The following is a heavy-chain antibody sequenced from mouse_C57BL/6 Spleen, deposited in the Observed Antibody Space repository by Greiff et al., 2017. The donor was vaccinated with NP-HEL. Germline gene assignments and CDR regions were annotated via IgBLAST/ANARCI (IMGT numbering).Heavy chain of an antibody. J-gene: IGHJ2*01. CDR1: GYAFSSYW. D-gene: IGHD2-1*01. CDR2: IYPGDGDT. CDR3: ARYYYGNYVPFDY. V-gene: IGHV1-80*01. Sequence: QVQLKQSGAELVKPGASVKISCKASGYAFSSYWMNWVKQRPGKGLEWIGQIYPGDGDTNYNGKFKGKATLTADKSSSTAYMQLSSLTSEDSAVYFCARYYYGNYVPFDYWGQGTTLTVSS.